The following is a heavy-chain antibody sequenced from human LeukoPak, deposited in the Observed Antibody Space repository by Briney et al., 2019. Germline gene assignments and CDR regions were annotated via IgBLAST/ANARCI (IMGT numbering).Heavy chain of an antibody. Sequence: PSETLSLTCTVSGGSVSSSLNYWGWIRQPPGKGLEWIGNTYYTGSTYSNPTLKSRVTMSVDTSKNQFSLKLNSVTAADTAVYYCARLIKGRYFDDIFDYWGQGTLLTVSS. CDR1: GGSVSSSLNY. V-gene: IGHV4-39*01. CDR3: ARLIKGRYFDDIFDY. J-gene: IGHJ4*02. CDR2: TYYTGST. D-gene: IGHD3-9*01.